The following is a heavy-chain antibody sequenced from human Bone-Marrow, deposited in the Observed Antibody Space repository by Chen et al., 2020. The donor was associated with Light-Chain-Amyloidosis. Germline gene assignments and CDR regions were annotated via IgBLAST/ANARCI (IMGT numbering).Heavy chain of an antibody. CDR1: GGFINNYY. J-gene: IGHJ4*02. CDR2: IHTSGSS. CDR3: ARGSVVYGFDY. Sequence: QVQLQESGPGLVKPSENLSLPCTVSGGFINNYYWSWIRQPAGKGLQLIGRIHTSGSSNYNPSLSSRVTMSVDTSKKNFFLNRTSVTAADTAGYYCARGSVVYGFDYWGQGILVTVSS. V-gene: IGHV4-4*07. D-gene: IGHD2-8*01.